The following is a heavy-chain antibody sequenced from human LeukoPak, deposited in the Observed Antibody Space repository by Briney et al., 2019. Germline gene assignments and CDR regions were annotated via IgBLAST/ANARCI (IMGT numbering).Heavy chain of an antibody. CDR3: AELGITMIGGV. V-gene: IGHV3-48*03. CDR1: GFTFSSYE. D-gene: IGHD3-10*02. CDR2: ISSSGSTI. J-gene: IGHJ6*04. Sequence: GGSLRLSCAASGFTFSSYEMNWVRQAPGQGLEWVSYISSSGSTIFYADSVKGRLTISRDNAKNSLYLQMNSLRAEDTAVYYCAELGITMIGGVWGKGTTVTISS.